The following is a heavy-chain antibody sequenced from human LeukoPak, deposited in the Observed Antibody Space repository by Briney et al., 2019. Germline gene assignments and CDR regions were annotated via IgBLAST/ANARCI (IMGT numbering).Heavy chain of an antibody. V-gene: IGHV4-59*08. CDR2: MYYSGST. Sequence: SETLSLTCTVSGGSIRSYYWSWIRQPPGKGLEWIGYMYYSGSTNYNPALKSRVTISVDTSKNQFSLKLSSVTAADTAVYYCARSPNSGYDPFDYWGQGTLVTVSS. CDR3: ARSPNSGYDPFDY. CDR1: GGSIRSYY. D-gene: IGHD5-12*01. J-gene: IGHJ4*02.